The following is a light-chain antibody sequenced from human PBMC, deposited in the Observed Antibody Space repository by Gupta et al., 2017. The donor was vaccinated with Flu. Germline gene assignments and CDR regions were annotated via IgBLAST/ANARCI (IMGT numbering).Light chain of an antibody. CDR1: QRVRDNY. Sequence: GTLSLSPGEGVTLFCRASQRVRDNYLAWYRQKPGQAPRLLIYGASSRAAGIPDRFSGGGSETDFTLTISRLEPEDFAVYFCQQDVSSPFTFGQGTRVDV. CDR3: QQDVSSPFT. V-gene: IGKV3-20*01. CDR2: GAS. J-gene: IGKJ3*01.